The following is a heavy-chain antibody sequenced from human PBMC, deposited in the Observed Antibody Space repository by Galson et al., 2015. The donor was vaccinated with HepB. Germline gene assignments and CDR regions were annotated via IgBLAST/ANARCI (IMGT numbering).Heavy chain of an antibody. D-gene: IGHD1-26*01. Sequence: SLRLSCAASGFTFSRFALSWVRQAPGKGLEWVSTISGGGGSTFYPDSVKGRFTISRDNSKSTLYLQMNSLRAEDTAVYYCARLTVDWWEDYWGQGTLVTVSS. V-gene: IGHV3-23*01. CDR2: ISGGGGST. CDR3: ARLTVDWWEDY. CDR1: GFTFSRFA. J-gene: IGHJ4*02.